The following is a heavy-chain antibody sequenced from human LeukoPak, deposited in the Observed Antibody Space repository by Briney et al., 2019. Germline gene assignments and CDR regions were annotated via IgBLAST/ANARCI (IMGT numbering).Heavy chain of an antibody. V-gene: IGHV3-74*01. Sequence: GGSLRLSCAASGFTSSTYCMHWVRQAAGKGPMWVSRICPDGTVTNYADSVKARFIISRDNARNTVYLQMNSLRVEDTAVYYCVRDFRSADYWGQGTLVTVSS. CDR2: ICPDGTVT. CDR3: VRDFRSADY. J-gene: IGHJ4*02. CDR1: GFTSSTYC.